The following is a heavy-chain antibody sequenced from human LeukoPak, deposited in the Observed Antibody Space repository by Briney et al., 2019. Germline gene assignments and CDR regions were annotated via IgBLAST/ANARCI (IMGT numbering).Heavy chain of an antibody. V-gene: IGHV4-59*08. Sequence: PSETLSLTCAVYGGSFSGNYWSWIRQPPGKGLEWIGYIYYNGNTNYNPSLNSRVTISVDTSKNQFSLKLSSVSAADTAVYYCARLPSQYHDYWGQGTLVTVSS. CDR1: GGSFSGNY. J-gene: IGHJ4*02. CDR2: IYYNGNT. CDR3: ARLPSQYHDY. D-gene: IGHD2-2*01.